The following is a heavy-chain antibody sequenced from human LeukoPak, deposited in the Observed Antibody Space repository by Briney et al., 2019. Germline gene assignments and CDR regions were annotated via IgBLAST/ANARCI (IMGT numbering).Heavy chain of an antibody. CDR3: ARAPLPHGKSCFDR. J-gene: IGHJ4*02. V-gene: IGHV4-31*03. CDR1: GDSINNGNYY. CDR2: IYYSGYT. Sequence: PSETLSLTCTVSGDSINNGNYYWSWIRQHPGRGLEWIGYIYYSGYTYYNPSLKSRVTISVDTSKNQFSLNLSSVTAADTAIYYCARAPLPHGKSCFDRWGQGTLVTVSS.